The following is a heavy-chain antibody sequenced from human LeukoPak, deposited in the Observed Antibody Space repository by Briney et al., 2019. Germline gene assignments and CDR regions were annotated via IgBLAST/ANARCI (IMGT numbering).Heavy chain of an antibody. CDR3: ARDGRIVVVPAAAKDAFDI. J-gene: IGHJ3*02. V-gene: IGHV3-30*03. Sequence: GGSLRLSCVGSGFTFSSFGMHWVRQAPGKALEWVAIISYDGSKKYYGNSMKGRFTISRDNAKNSLYLQMNSLRAEDTAVYYCARDGRIVVVPAAAKDAFDIWGQGTMVTVSS. D-gene: IGHD2-2*01. CDR2: ISYDGSKK. CDR1: GFTFSSFG.